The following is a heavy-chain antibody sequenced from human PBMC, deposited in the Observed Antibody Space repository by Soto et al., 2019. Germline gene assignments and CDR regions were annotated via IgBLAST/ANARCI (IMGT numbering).Heavy chain of an antibody. CDR1: GFTFSSYS. CDR2: ISSSSSYI. J-gene: IGHJ5*02. D-gene: IGHD3-10*01. Sequence: EVQLVESGGGLVKPGGSLRLSCAASGFTFSSYSMNWVRQAPGKGLEWVSSISSSSSYIYYADSVKGRFTISRDNAKNARDLQMNSLRAEDTAVYYCARGLLWFGESWFDPWGQGTLVTVSS. CDR3: ARGLLWFGESWFDP. V-gene: IGHV3-21*01.